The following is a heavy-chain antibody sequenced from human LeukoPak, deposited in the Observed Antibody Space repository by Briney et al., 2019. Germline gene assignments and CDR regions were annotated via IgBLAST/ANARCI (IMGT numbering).Heavy chain of an antibody. CDR3: ARDGGDEILDY. Sequence: SETLSLTCTVSGGPISSYYWSWIRQPPGKALEWIGYIYYRGSPNYNPSLKSRVTISIDTSKSQFSLGLSSVTAADTAVYYCARDGGDEILDYWGQGTLVTVSS. J-gene: IGHJ4*02. CDR1: GGPISSYY. CDR2: IYYRGSP. V-gene: IGHV4-59*01. D-gene: IGHD4-17*01.